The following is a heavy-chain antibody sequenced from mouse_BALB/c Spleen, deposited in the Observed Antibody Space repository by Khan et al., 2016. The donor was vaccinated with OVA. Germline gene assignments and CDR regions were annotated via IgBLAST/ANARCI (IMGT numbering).Heavy chain of an antibody. CDR2: MIYSGYT. CDR3: ARSTYKYAFAY. J-gene: IGHJ3*01. V-gene: IGHV3-8*02. Sequence: EVQLVESGPSLVQPSQTLSLTCSVTGDSITSGFWSWIRKFPGNKLEYMGFMIYSGYTYYNPSLKGRFSITRHPSKNQYYLQLSSVTTGDTATYSCARSTYKYAFAYWGQGTLVTVSA. CDR1: GDSITSGF. D-gene: IGHD1-3*01.